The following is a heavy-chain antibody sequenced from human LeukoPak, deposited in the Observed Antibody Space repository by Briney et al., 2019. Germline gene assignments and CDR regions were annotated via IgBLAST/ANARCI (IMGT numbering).Heavy chain of an antibody. D-gene: IGHD6-6*01. CDR2: INHSGST. CDR3: ARVSARIAARAYFDY. J-gene: IGHJ4*02. Sequence: PSETLSLTGAVDGGSFSGYYWSWIRQPPGKGLEWIGEINHSGSTNYNPSLKSRVTISVDTSKNQFSLKLSSVTAADTAVYYCARVSARIAARAYFDYWGQGTLVTVSS. V-gene: IGHV4-34*01. CDR1: GGSFSGYY.